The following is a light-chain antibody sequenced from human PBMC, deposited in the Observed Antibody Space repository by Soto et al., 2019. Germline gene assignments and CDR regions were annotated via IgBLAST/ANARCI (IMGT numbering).Light chain of an antibody. CDR3: AAWDDSLNGVV. CDR2: YDD. V-gene: IGLV1-36*01. J-gene: IGLJ2*01. CDR1: SSNIGNNA. Sequence: QSVLTQPPSVSEAPRQRVTISCSGSSSNIGNNAVNWYQQVPGKAPKLLIYYDDQLPSGVSDRFSGSKSGTSASLAISGLQSEDEADYYCAAWDDSLNGVVFGGGTKVTVL.